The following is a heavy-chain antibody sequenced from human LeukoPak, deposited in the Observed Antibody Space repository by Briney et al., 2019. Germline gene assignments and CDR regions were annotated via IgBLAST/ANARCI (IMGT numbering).Heavy chain of an antibody. Sequence: AGGSLRLSCAASGFTFSSYAMHWVRQAPGKGLEWVAVISYDGSNKYYADSVKGRFTISRDNSKNTLYLQMNSLRAEDTAVYYCARESDVEMATPDYWGQGTLVTVSS. V-gene: IGHV3-30-3*01. CDR2: ISYDGSNK. D-gene: IGHD5-24*01. CDR1: GFTFSSYA. CDR3: ARESDVEMATPDY. J-gene: IGHJ4*02.